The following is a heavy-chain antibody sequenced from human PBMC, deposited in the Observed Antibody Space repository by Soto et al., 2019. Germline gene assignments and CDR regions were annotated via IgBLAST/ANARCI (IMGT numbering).Heavy chain of an antibody. D-gene: IGHD4-17*01. V-gene: IGHV3-33*01. Sequence: QVQLEESGGGVVQPGRSLRLSCEASGFTFNTYSMHWVRQPPGKGLEWLAAIWYDGTQKYYADSVKGRFIISRDNSKKTLYLEMNSRSAEDTAVYYWARAGGTTGNGLWHFASWGQGTLVTVS. CDR3: ARAGGTTGNGLWHFAS. J-gene: IGHJ4*02. CDR1: GFTFNTYS. CDR2: IWYDGTQK.